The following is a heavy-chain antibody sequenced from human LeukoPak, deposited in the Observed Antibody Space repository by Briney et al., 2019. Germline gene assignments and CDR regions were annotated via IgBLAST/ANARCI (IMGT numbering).Heavy chain of an antibody. CDR1: GFTFSSYA. Sequence: PGGSLRLSCAASGFTFSSYAMNWVRQAPGKGLEWISYISSSSSTIYYADSVKGRFTISRDNAKNSLYLQMNSLRDKDTAVYYCARSIHYWGQGTLVTVSS. CDR2: ISSSSSTI. J-gene: IGHJ4*02. CDR3: ARSIHY. V-gene: IGHV3-48*02.